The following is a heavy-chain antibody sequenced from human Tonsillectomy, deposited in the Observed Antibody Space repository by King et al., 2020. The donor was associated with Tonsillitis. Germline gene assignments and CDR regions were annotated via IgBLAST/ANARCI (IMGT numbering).Heavy chain of an antibody. CDR1: GYTFTDYY. CDR2: INPRGGST. CDR3: ARDSARGATAVDTMRLSCAEYFQH. V-gene: IGHV1-46*01. J-gene: IGHJ1*01. Sequence: QLVQSGAEVKKPGASVKVSCKASGYTFTDYYMHWVRQAPGQGLEWMGIINPRGGSTIYTQKFQGRVTMTSDTSTSTVYMELNILRSEDTAVYYCARDSARGATAVDTMRLSCAEYFQHWGPGTLVTVSS. D-gene: IGHD5-18*01.